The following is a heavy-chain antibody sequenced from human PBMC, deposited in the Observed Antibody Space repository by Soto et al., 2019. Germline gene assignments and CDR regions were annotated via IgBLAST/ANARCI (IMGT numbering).Heavy chain of an antibody. J-gene: IGHJ4*02. V-gene: IGHV3-23*01. CDR3: AKVVYSGDY. D-gene: IGHD1-26*01. CDR2: ISGSGGST. CDR1: GFTFSSYA. Sequence: GESLKISCAASGFTFSSYAMSWVRQAPGKGLEWVSAISGSGGSTYYADSVKGRFTISRDNSKNTLYLQMNSLRAEDTAVYYCAKVVYSGDYWGQGTLVTVSS.